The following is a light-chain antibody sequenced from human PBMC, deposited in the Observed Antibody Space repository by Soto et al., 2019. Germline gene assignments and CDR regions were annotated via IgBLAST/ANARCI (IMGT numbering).Light chain of an antibody. CDR3: QQYNNWPPGT. Sequence: EIVMTQSPATLSVSPGERVTLSCGASQSLSSNLAWYQQKPGQAPRLLIYGASTRATGIPATFSGSGSGTEFTLTISSLQSEDFAFYYCQQYNNWPPGTFGQGTKVEVK. J-gene: IGKJ1*01. CDR2: GAS. CDR1: QSLSSN. V-gene: IGKV3-15*01.